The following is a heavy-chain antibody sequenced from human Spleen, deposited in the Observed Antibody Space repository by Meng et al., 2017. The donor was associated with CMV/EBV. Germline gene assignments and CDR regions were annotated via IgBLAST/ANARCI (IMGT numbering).Heavy chain of an antibody. D-gene: IGHD5-18*01. CDR2: IRYDGSNK. CDR3: AKEVEGRGYSYDYWFDP. V-gene: IGHV3-30*02. Sequence: GESLKISCAASGFTFSSYGMHWVRQAPGKGLEWVAFIRYDGSNKYYADSVKGRFTISRDNSKNTLYLQMNSLRAEDTAVYYCAKEVEGRGYSYDYWFDPWGQGTLVTVSS. J-gene: IGHJ5*02. CDR1: GFTFSSYG.